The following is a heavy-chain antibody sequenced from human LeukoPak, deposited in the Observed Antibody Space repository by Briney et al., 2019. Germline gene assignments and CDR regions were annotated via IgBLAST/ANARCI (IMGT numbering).Heavy chain of an antibody. D-gene: IGHD3-10*01. V-gene: IGHV3-7*01. CDR3: ARGPAYGARSDYLDY. Sequence: GGSLRLSCAASGFTFSSFGLSWVRQVPGKGLEWVADIKKDGSKKNQVDSGRFTISRDNARNSLYLQMNNLRAEDTAVYYCARGPAYGARSDYLDYWGQGTLVTVSS. CDR2: IKKDGSKK. CDR1: GFTFSSFG. J-gene: IGHJ4*02.